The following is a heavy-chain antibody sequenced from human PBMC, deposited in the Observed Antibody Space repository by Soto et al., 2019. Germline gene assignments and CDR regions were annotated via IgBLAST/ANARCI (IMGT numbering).Heavy chain of an antibody. V-gene: IGHV1-3*01. CDR2: MNPKTGNI. Sequence: QVRLVQSGAEVKRPGASVKVSCRASGYTFVDYALHWVRQAPGQGLEWVGWMNPKTGNIKSSHKFEDRVSITRDTATSTADMELRGLRSEDTAVYFCTREAVVAENCFGPFGQGTLVTVSS. CDR1: GYTFVDYA. D-gene: IGHD3-22*01. J-gene: IGHJ5*02. CDR3: TREAVVAENCFGP.